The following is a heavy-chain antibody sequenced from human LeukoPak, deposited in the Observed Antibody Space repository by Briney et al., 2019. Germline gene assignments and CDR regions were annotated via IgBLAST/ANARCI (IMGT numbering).Heavy chain of an antibody. V-gene: IGHV3-21*01. Sequence: GGSLRLSCAASGFTFSSYSMNWVRQAPGKGLEWVSSISSSSSYIYYADSVKGRFTISRDNAKNSLYLEMSSLRAEDTAVYYCVGYDSSGYYKLDYWGQGALVTVSS. J-gene: IGHJ4*02. CDR3: VGYDSSGYYKLDY. CDR2: ISSSSSYI. CDR1: GFTFSSYS. D-gene: IGHD3-22*01.